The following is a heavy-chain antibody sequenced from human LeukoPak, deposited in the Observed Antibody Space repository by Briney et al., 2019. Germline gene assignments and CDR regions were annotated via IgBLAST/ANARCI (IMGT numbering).Heavy chain of an antibody. CDR3: ARQRRYYYGSGSYLVAFDY. CDR1: GYSISSGYY. V-gene: IGHV4-38-2*02. D-gene: IGHD3-10*01. Sequence: SETLSLTCTVSGYSISSGYYWGWIRQPPGKGLEWIGSIYHSGSTYYNPSLKSRVTISVDTSKNQFSLKLSSVTAADTAVYYCARQRRYYYGSGSYLVAFDYWGQGTLVTVSS. J-gene: IGHJ4*02. CDR2: IYHSGST.